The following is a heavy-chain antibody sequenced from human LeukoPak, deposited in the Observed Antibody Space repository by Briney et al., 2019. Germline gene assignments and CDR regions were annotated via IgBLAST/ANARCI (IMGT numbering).Heavy chain of an antibody. Sequence: QSGGSLRLSCAASGFTFSSYAMSWVRQAPGKGLEWVSTITSGGNTYYADSVKGRFTISRDNSKNTLYLQMNFLRAEDTALYYCAICGYTYGTNPFDYWGQGTLVTVSS. J-gene: IGHJ4*02. CDR1: GFTFSSYA. V-gene: IGHV3-23*01. CDR2: ITSGGNT. D-gene: IGHD5-18*01. CDR3: AICGYTYGTNPFDY.